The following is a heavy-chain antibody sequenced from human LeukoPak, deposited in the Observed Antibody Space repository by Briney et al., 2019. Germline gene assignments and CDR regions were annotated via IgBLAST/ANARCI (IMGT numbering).Heavy chain of an antibody. Sequence: SETLSLTCAVYGGSFSGYYWSWIRQPPGKGLEWIGEINHSGSTNYNPSLKSRVTISVDTSKNQSSLKLSSVTAADTAVYYCARGRLCLVEMATIDYYGMDVWGQGTTVTVSS. CDR2: INHSGST. CDR1: GGSFSGYY. V-gene: IGHV4-34*01. J-gene: IGHJ6*02. D-gene: IGHD3-10*02. CDR3: ARGRLCLVEMATIDYYGMDV.